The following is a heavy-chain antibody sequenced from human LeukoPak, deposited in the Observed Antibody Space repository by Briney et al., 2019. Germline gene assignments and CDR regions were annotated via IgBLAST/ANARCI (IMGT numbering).Heavy chain of an antibody. J-gene: IGHJ4*02. Sequence: ASVTVSCKASGYTFTSYYMHWVRQAPGQGLEWMGIINPSGGSTSYAQKFQGRVTMTRDMSTSTVYMELSSLRSEDTAVYYCAREQGRSTMVRGLPGDWGQGTLVTVSS. V-gene: IGHV1-46*01. CDR2: INPSGGST. CDR1: GYTFTSYY. D-gene: IGHD3-10*01. CDR3: AREQGRSTMVRGLPGD.